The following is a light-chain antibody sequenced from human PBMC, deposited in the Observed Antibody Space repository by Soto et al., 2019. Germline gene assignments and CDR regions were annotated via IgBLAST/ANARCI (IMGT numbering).Light chain of an antibody. Sequence: ERLVTQSPATLSVVPGEVATLSWRASEAVSTNLAWYQHKPGQAPRLLIYAASTRSTGVPARFSGSGSGTEFTLTISNLQSEDVATYYCQQYENWPWTFGQGTKVDI. CDR2: AAS. J-gene: IGKJ1*01. V-gene: IGKV3-15*01. CDR1: EAVSTN. CDR3: QQYENWPWT.